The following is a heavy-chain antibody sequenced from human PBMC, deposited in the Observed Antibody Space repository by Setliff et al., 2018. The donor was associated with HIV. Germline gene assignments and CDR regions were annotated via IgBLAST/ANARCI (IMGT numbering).Heavy chain of an antibody. V-gene: IGHV4-59*01. J-gene: IGHJ3*01. CDR1: GGSISTYY. CDR2: IYFTGSS. CDR3: ARVQMAYAAFDV. Sequence: SETLSLTCTVSGGSISTYYWSWIRQPPGKGQEWIGSIYFTGSSDNNPSLKSRVTLSVDTSKHQFSLKLSSVTAADTAVYYCARVQMAYAAFDVWGQGTMVTVSS. D-gene: IGHD4-17*01.